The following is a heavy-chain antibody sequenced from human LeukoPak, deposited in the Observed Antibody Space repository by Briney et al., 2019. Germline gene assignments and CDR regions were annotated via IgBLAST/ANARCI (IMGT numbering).Heavy chain of an antibody. V-gene: IGHV7-4-1*02. CDR1: GYTFTSYA. Sequence: GASVKVSCKASGYTFTSYAMNWMRQAPGQGLEWMGWINTNTGNPTYAQGFTGRFVFSLDTSVSTAYLQISSLRAEDTAVYYCAKNLRFLEWLYRGPNYYYYGMDVWGQGTTVTVSS. J-gene: IGHJ6*02. CDR2: INTNTGNP. D-gene: IGHD3-3*01. CDR3: AKNLRFLEWLYRGPNYYYYGMDV.